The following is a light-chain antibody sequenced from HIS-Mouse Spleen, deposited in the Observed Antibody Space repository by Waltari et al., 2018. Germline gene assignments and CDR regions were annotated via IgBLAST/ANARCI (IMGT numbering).Light chain of an antibody. CDR1: QGISSY. V-gene: IGKV1-8*01. Sequence: AIRMTQSPSSLSASTGDRVTITCRASQGISSYLAWYQQKPGKAPKLVIYAASTLQSGVPSRFSGSGSGPDFTLTISCLQSEDFATYYCKQYYSYPYTFGQGTKLEIK. J-gene: IGKJ2*01. CDR2: AAS. CDR3: KQYYSYPYT.